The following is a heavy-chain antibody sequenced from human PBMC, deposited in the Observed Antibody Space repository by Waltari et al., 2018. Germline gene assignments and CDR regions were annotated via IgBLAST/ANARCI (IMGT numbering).Heavy chain of an antibody. V-gene: IGHV3-23*01. J-gene: IGHJ4*02. CDR3: AKGTERYGGWAPIFDS. Sequence: EVHLLESGGDLVQTGGSLRLSCAASGFAFSNSAMSWVRQAPGKGLEWVSLISTSGGSAKYADSVQGRFTISRDNSKKTLHLQMNSLRVEDTAVYYCAKGTERYGGWAPIFDSWGQGTQVTVSS. CDR1: GFAFSNSA. CDR2: ISTSGGSA. D-gene: IGHD6-19*01.